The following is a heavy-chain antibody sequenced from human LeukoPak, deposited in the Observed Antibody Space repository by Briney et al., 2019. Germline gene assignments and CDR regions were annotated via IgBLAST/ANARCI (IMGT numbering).Heavy chain of an antibody. D-gene: IGHD2-2*02. J-gene: IGHJ3*02. CDR2: IYSGSST. V-gene: IGHV3-53*01. CDR1: GFTVSSNY. CDR3: ARDCSSTSCYTPNDAFDI. Sequence: PGGCLRLSCAASGFTVSSNYMSWVRPAPGEGLEWVSVIYSGSSTYYADSVKGRFTISRDNSKNTLYLQMNSLRAEDTAVYYCARDCSSTSCYTPNDAFDIWGKGTMVTVSS.